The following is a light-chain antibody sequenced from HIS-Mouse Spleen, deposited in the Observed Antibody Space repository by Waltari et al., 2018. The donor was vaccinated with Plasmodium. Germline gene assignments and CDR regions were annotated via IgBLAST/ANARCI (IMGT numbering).Light chain of an antibody. Sequence: EIVMTQSPATLSLSPGEKATLPCRASQSVSSNLVWYQQKPGQAPRLLTYAASTRATGIPARFSGSGSGTEFTLTISSLQSEDFAVYYCQQYNNWSFTFGPGTKVDIK. J-gene: IGKJ3*01. CDR2: AAS. V-gene: IGKV3-15*01. CDR3: QQYNNWSFT. CDR1: QSVSSN.